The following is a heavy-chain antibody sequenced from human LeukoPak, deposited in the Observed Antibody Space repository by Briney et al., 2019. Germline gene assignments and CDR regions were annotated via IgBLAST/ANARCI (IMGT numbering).Heavy chain of an antibody. J-gene: IGHJ5*02. CDR1: GGSISSSSYY. V-gene: IGHV4-39*07. Sequence: SETLSLTCTVSGGSISSSSYYWGWIRQPPGKGLEWIGSIYYSGSTYYNPSLKSRVTISVDTSKNQFSLKLSSVTAADTAVYYCARGTRGYCSGGSCYRRIWFDPWGQGTLVTVSS. CDR3: ARGTRGYCSGGSCYRRIWFDP. D-gene: IGHD2-15*01. CDR2: IYYSGST.